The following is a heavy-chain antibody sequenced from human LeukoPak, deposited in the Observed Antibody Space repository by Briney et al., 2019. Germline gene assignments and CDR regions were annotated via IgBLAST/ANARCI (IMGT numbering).Heavy chain of an antibody. V-gene: IGHV3-30*02. Sequence: GGSLRLSCAASGFTFRSYGMHWVRQAPGKGLEWVAFIRSDGSNKYYGDSVKGRFTIPRDNSKNMLYLQMNSLRAEDTAVYYCARRAGAYSHPYDYWGQGTLVTVSS. CDR1: GFTFRSYG. D-gene: IGHD4/OR15-4a*01. CDR3: ARRAGAYSHPYDY. J-gene: IGHJ4*02. CDR2: IRSDGSNK.